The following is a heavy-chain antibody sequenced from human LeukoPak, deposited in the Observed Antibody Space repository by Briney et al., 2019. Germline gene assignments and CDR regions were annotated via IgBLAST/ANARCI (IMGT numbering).Heavy chain of an antibody. CDR1: GFKFADAP. Sequence: GGSLRLSCTASGFKFADAPMHWVCQSPGKGLEWIALITWDSTNTYYADSVKGRFTISRDDSRNTLYLQMNSLRSDDTALYYCAKDVSFRRGHNFDASDIWGLGTLVTVSS. D-gene: IGHD5-24*01. CDR2: ITWDSTNT. V-gene: IGHV3-43*01. J-gene: IGHJ3*02. CDR3: AKDVSFRRGHNFDASDI.